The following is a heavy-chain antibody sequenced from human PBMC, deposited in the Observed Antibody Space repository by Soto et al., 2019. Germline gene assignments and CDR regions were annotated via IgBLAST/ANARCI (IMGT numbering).Heavy chain of an antibody. CDR1: GGSISDYY. Sequence: QVQLQESGPGLVKPSETLSLTCTVSGGSISDYYWSWIRQSPEKGLEWIGYIHSSGSTKYNPSLESRVTISVDKSKKQFSLTLSSVTATDTAVYYCARGRSTGWYGGHDYWGQGALATVSS. J-gene: IGHJ4*02. D-gene: IGHD6-19*01. CDR2: IHSSGST. CDR3: ARGRSTGWYGGHDY. V-gene: IGHV4-4*08.